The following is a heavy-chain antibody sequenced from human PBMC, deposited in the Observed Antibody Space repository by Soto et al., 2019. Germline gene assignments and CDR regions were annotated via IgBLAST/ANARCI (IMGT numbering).Heavy chain of an antibody. D-gene: IGHD3-10*01. CDR1: GFTFSSYG. CDR2: ISYDGSNK. V-gene: IGHV3-30*18. Sequence: QVQLVESGGGVVQPGRSLRLSCAASGFTFSSYGMHWVRQAPGKGLEWVAVISYDGSNKYYADSVKGRFTISRDNSKNTRYLQMNSLRAEDTAVYYCAKAVANMFRDTNWFDPCGQGTLVTVSS. CDR3: AKAVANMFRDTNWFDP. J-gene: IGHJ5*02.